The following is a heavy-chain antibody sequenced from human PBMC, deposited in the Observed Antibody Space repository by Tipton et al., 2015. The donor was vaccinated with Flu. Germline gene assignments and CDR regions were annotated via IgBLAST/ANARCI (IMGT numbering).Heavy chain of an antibody. CDR1: GGSISSSSYY. V-gene: IGHV4-39*07. J-gene: IGHJ4*02. Sequence: SLTCTVSGGSISSSSYYWGWIRQPPGKGLEWIGGIYYSGSTYYNPSLKSRVTISVDTSKNQFSLKLSSVTAADTAVYYCARVRAIYYDSSGLSPGYFDYWGQGTLVTVSS. CDR2: IYYSGST. CDR3: ARVRAIYYDSSGLSPGYFDY. D-gene: IGHD3-22*01.